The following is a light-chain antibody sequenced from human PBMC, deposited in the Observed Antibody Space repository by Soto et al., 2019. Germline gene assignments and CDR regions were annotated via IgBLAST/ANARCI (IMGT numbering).Light chain of an antibody. V-gene: IGLV2-11*01. J-gene: IGLJ3*02. CDR2: DVS. Sequence: QSVLTQPRSVSGSPGQSVTIACTGTSSDVGAYKYVSWYQQHPGKAPKLMIYDVSKRPSGVPDRFSGSKSGNTASLTISGFQADDEADYYCCSYAGKTLVFGGGTKVTVL. CDR3: CSYAGKTLV. CDR1: SSDVGAYKY.